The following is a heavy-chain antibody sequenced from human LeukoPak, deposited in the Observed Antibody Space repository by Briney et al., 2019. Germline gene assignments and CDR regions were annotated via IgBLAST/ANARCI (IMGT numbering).Heavy chain of an antibody. V-gene: IGHV3-13*01. Sequence: SGGSLRLSCAASGFTFIDYDMHWVRQVIGKGLEWVSAIGIRGDTHYSGSVKGRFTISRENAESSLYLQMNSLRGEATAVYYCARGGIQVSGIDEFDYWGQGALVTVSS. CDR1: GFTFIDYD. CDR3: ARGGIQVSGIDEFDY. CDR2: IGIRGDT. J-gene: IGHJ4*02. D-gene: IGHD6-19*01.